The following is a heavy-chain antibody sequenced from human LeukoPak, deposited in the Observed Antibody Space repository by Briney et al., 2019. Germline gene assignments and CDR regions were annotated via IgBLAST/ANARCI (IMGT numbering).Heavy chain of an antibody. CDR1: GFTVSSNY. J-gene: IGHJ6*02. V-gene: IGHV3-66*01. Sequence: PGGSLRLSCAASGFTVSSNYMSWVRQAPGKGLEWVSVIHSGGSTVYANSVKGRFTISRDNSKNTLYLQMNGLRAEDTGVYYCAGRDRGYYYGLDLWGQGTTVTVSS. CDR2: IHSGGST. D-gene: IGHD3-10*01. CDR3: AGRDRGYYYGLDL.